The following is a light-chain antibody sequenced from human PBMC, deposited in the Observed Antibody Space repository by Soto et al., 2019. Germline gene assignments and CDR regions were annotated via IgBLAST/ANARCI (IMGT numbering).Light chain of an antibody. V-gene: IGKV1-9*01. Sequence: DIQLTQSPSFLSASVGDRVTITCRASQGINSYFAWYQQKPGKAPRLLIYAASTLQSGVPSRFSGSGSGTEFTITISSLQPEDFATYYCQQLKSYPQTFGQGTRLEIK. CDR2: AAS. J-gene: IGKJ5*01. CDR3: QQLKSYPQT. CDR1: QGINSY.